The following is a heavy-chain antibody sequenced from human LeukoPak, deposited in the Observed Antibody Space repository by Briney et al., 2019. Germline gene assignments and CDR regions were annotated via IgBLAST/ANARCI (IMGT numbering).Heavy chain of an antibody. CDR2: IYYSGST. Sequence: PSETLSLTCTVSGGSISSSSYYWSWIRQPPGKGLEWIGYIYYSGSTNYNPSLKSRVTISVDTSKNQFSLKLSSVTAADTAVYYCARHEKSSGWYYDYWGQGTLVTVSS. CDR3: ARHEKSSGWYYDY. CDR1: GGSISSSSYY. J-gene: IGHJ4*02. V-gene: IGHV4-61*05. D-gene: IGHD6-19*01.